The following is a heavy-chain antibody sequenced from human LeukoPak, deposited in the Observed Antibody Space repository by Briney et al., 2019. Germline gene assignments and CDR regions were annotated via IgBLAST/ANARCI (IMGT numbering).Heavy chain of an antibody. J-gene: IGHJ4*02. CDR1: GFTFSKYA. CDR2: ITSSGAT. D-gene: IGHD1-26*01. CDR3: ASGRSESYHY. V-gene: IGHV3-23*01. Sequence: PGASLKLSCAASGFTFSKYAAWVRQAPGEGLEWVSAITSSGATYYADSVKGRVTISGDNSKNTLYLQMNSLGGEDAAVYYCASGRSESYHYWGQGTLVTVSS.